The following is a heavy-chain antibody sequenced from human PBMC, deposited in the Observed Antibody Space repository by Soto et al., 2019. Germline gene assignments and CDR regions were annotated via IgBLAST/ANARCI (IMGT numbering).Heavy chain of an antibody. J-gene: IGHJ4*02. D-gene: IGHD3-16*02. CDR1: GFTFSSYS. Sequence: GGSLRLSCAASGFTFSSYSMNWVRQAPGKGLEWVSSISSSSSYIYYADSVKGRFTISRDNAKNSLYLQMNSLRAEDTAVYYCARVGSRYYDYIWGSYRWDYWGQGTLVTVSS. CDR2: ISSSSSYI. V-gene: IGHV3-21*01. CDR3: ARVGSRYYDYIWGSYRWDY.